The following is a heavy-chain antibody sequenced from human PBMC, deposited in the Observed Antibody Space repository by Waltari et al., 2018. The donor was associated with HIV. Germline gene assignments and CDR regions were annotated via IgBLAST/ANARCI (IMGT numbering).Heavy chain of an antibody. CDR2: INNSGST. CDR1: GGSFSGYY. J-gene: IGHJ4*02. V-gene: IGHV4-34*01. CDR3: ARGFITSPFDY. Sequence: QVQLQQWGAGLLKPSETLSLTCAVYGGSFSGYYWSWIRQPPGKGLEWIGEINNSGSTNYNPSLKSRVTISVDTSKNQFSLKLSSVTAADTAVYYCARGFITSPFDYWGQGTLVTVSS. D-gene: IGHD3-22*01.